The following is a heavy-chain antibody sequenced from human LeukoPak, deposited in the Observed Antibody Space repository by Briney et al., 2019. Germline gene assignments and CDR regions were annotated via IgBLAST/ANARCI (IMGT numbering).Heavy chain of an antibody. J-gene: IGHJ4*02. CDR2: INSDGSST. V-gene: IGHV3-74*01. CDR1: GFTFSSYW. CDR3: ARDMSMLYFFDY. Sequence: GGSLRLSCAASGFTFSSYWMHWVRQAPGKGLVWFSRINSDGSSTSYADSVKGRFTISRDNAKNTLYLQMNSLRAEDTAVYYCARDMSMLYFFDYWGQGTLVTVSS. D-gene: IGHD2-8*01.